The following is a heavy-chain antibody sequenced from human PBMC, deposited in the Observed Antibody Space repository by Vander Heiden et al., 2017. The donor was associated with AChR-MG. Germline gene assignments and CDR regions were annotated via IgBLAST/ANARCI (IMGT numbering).Heavy chain of an antibody. D-gene: IGHD3-16*01. J-gene: IGHJ2*01. CDR1: GATFSSYA. Sequence: QVQLVQSGAEVKKPGSSVKVSCKASGATFSSYAISWVREDPGQGLEWMGGIIPIFGTANYAQKFQGRVTITADESTSTAYMELSSLRSEDTAVYYCAARGRGDLETYWYFDLWGRGTLVTVSS. CDR2: IIPIFGTA. CDR3: AARGRGDLETYWYFDL. V-gene: IGHV1-69*01.